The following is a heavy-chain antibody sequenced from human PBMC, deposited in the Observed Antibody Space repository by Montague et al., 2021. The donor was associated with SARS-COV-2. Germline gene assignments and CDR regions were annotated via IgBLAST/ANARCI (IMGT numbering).Heavy chain of an antibody. CDR3: AKDGGHSSGYYYEGGFDS. CDR2: ISWNSGSI. V-gene: IGHV3-9*01. Sequence: SLRLSCLASGFIFEDYAMHWVRQAPGKGLEWVSGISWNSGSIAYXDSVKGRFTISRENAKNSLYLQMSSLRPEDTALYYCAKDGGHSSGYYYEGGFDSWGQGTTVTASS. CDR1: GFIFEDYA. J-gene: IGHJ4*02. D-gene: IGHD3-22*01.